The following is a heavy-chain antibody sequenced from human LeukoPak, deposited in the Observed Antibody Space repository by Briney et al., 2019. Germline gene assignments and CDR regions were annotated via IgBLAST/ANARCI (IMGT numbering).Heavy chain of an antibody. Sequence: GGSLRLSCAASGFTFSSYAMSWVRQAPGKGLEWVSTVSGGGGTTYYADSVKGRFTISRDNSKNTLYLQMNSLRAEDTAVYYCALRGLDYWGQGTLVTVSS. V-gene: IGHV3-23*01. CDR1: GFTFSSYA. CDR2: VSGGGGTT. CDR3: ALRGLDY. J-gene: IGHJ4*02.